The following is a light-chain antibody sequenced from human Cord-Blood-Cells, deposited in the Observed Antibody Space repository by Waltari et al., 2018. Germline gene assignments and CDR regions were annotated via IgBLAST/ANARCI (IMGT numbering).Light chain of an antibody. V-gene: IGKV1-33*01. CDR2: DAS. Sequence: DIQMTHSPSSLSASLGDRVTITYQASQDISNYLNWYQQKLGKAPKLLIYDASNLETGVPSRFSGSGSGTDFTFTISSLQPEDIATYYCQQYDNPYTFGQGTKLEIK. CDR3: QQYDNPYT. CDR1: QDISNY. J-gene: IGKJ2*01.